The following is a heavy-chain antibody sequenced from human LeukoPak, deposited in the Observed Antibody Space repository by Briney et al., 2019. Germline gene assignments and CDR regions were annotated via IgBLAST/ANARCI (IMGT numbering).Heavy chain of an antibody. CDR3: AKADYGGPVYYYSGMDV. J-gene: IGHJ6*02. D-gene: IGHD4-23*01. V-gene: IGHV3-23*01. CDR2: IRGSGGST. CDR1: GFTFSSYA. Sequence: PGGSLRLSCAASGFTFSSYAMSRVRQAPGKGLEGVSAIRGSGGSTYYADSVKGRFTISSANSKNTPYLQMNSLRAEDTAVYSSAKADYGGPVYYYSGMDVWGQGTPVTVSS.